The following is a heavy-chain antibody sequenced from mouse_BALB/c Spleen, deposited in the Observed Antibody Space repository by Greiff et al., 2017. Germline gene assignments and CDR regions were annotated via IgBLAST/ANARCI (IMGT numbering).Heavy chain of an antibody. CDR2: ISSGGSYT. J-gene: IGHJ3*01. Sequence: EVKLEESGGGLVKPGGSLKLSCAASGFTFSSYAMSWVRQSPEKRLEWVAEISSGGSYTYYPDTVTGRFTISRDNAKNTLYLEMSSLRSEDTAMYYCARKDYGFAYWGQGTLVTVSA. D-gene: IGHD2-4*01. CDR3: ARKDYGFAY. CDR1: GFTFSSYA. V-gene: IGHV5-9-4*01.